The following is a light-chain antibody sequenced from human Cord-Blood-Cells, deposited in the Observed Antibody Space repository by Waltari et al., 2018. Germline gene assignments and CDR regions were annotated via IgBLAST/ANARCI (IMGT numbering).Light chain of an antibody. J-gene: IGKJ1*01. V-gene: IGKV4-1*01. CDR3: QQYYSTWT. CDR2: WAS. Sequence: DIVMTQSPDSLSVSLGERATINCTSSQSVLYSSNNKNYLAWYQQKPGQPPKLLIYWASTRESWVPDRFSVSGSGTDFTLTISSLQAEDVAVYYCQQYYSTWTFGQGTKVEIK. CDR1: QSVLYSSNNKNY.